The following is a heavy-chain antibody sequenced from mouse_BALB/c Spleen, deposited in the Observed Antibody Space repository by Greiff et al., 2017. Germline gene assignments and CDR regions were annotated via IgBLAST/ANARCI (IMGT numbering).Heavy chain of an antibody. CDR3: ARDGKVRRRGAMDY. CDR1: GFTFSSFG. Sequence: EVQGVESGGGLVQPGGSRKLSCAASGFTFSSFGMHWVRQAPEKGLEWVAYISSGSSTIYYADTVKGRFTISRDNPKNTLFLQMTSLRSEDTAMYYCARDGKVRRRGAMDYWGQGTSVTVSS. CDR2: ISSGSSTI. D-gene: IGHD2-14*01. J-gene: IGHJ4*01. V-gene: IGHV5-17*02.